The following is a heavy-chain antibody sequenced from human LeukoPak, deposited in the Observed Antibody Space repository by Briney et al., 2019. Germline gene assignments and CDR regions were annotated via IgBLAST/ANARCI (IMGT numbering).Heavy chain of an antibody. D-gene: IGHD3-16*01. CDR3: ARAGAYHFDN. V-gene: IGHV3-74*01. CDR1: GFTFSGYL. CDR2: INTDTRGT. J-gene: IGHJ4*02. Sequence: GGSLRLSCAASGFTFSGYLMHWVRHAPGKGLVWVSIINTDTRGTYYADSVKGRFTISRDNAKNTLYLQMNSLRAEDTAVYCCARAGAYHFDNWGQGTLVTVSS.